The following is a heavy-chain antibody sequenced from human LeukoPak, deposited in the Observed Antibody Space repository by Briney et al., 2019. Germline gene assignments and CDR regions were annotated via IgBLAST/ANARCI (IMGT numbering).Heavy chain of an antibody. Sequence: GASVKVCCKASGYTFTGYYMHWVRQAPGQGLEWMGWINPNSGGTNYAQKFQGRVTMTRDTSISTAYMELSRLRSDDTAVYYCARDLVVVVPAAMPGRVGYWGQGTLVTVSS. CDR2: INPNSGGT. CDR3: ARDLVVVVPAAMPGRVGY. D-gene: IGHD2-2*01. V-gene: IGHV1-2*02. CDR1: GYTFTGYY. J-gene: IGHJ4*02.